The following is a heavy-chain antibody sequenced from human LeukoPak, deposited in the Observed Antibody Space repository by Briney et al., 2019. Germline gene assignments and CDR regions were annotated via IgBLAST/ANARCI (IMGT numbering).Heavy chain of an antibody. CDR1: GGSISSSSYY. D-gene: IGHD5-24*01. Sequence: SETLSLTCTVSGGSISSSSYYWGWIRQPPGKGLEWVASIHYSGATYYNPSLNSRGTISVDTSENQFSLKLSSVTATDTAVYYCARHEVEPTRKYFDFWGQGTLVTVSS. CDR2: IHYSGAT. CDR3: ARHEVEPTRKYFDF. J-gene: IGHJ4*02. V-gene: IGHV4-39*01.